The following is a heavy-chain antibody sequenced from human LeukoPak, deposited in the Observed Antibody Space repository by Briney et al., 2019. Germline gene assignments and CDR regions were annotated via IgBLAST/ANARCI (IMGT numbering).Heavy chain of an antibody. V-gene: IGHV3-20*04. J-gene: IGHJ4*02. CDR1: GFTFSRYA. CDR2: INWNGGST. D-gene: IGHD3-16*02. CDR3: ARHPHMITFGGVIVDPIDY. Sequence: GGSLRLSCGASGFTFSRYAMSWVRQAPGKGLEWVSGINWNGGSTGYADSVKGRFTISRDNAKNSLYLQMNSLRAEDTALYYCARHPHMITFGGVIVDPIDYWGQGTLVTVSS.